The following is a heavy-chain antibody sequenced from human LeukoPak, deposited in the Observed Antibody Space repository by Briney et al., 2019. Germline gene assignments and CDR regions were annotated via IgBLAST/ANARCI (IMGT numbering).Heavy chain of an antibody. V-gene: IGHV3-9*01. CDR1: GFTFDDYA. CDR2: ITWNSGSI. J-gene: IGHJ6*02. Sequence: GRSLRLSCAASGFTFDDYAMHWVRQAPGMGLEWVSGITWNSGSIGYADSVKGRFTISRDNAKKSLYLQMNSLRAEDTALYYCAKSPDGYCSGGSCASDYYYGMDVWGQGTTVTVSS. CDR3: AKSPDGYCSGGSCASDYYYGMDV. D-gene: IGHD2-15*01.